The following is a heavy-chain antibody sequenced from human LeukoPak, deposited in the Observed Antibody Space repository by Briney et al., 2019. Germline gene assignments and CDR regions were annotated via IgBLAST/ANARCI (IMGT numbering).Heavy chain of an antibody. CDR1: GFTFSSYA. CDR2: ISGSGGST. V-gene: IGHV3-23*01. J-gene: IGHJ4*02. Sequence: GGSLRLSCAASGFTFSSYAMSRVRQAPGKGLEWVSAISGSGGSTYYADSVKGRFTISRDNSKNTLYLQMNSLRAEDTAVYYCAKDYSMGYDILTGYRGYWGQGTLVTVSS. CDR3: AKDYSMGYDILTGYRGY. D-gene: IGHD3-9*01.